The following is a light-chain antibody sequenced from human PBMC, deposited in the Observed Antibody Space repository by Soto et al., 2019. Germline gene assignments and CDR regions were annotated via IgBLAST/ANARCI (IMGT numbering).Light chain of an antibody. Sequence: EIVLTQSPGTLSLSPGERATLSCRASQSVSSSYLDWYQQKPGQAPRLLIYGASSSATGIPDRFSGSGSGTDFTLTISRLEPEDFAVYYCQQYGSSPYTFGQGTKLEI. J-gene: IGKJ2*01. CDR1: QSVSSSY. CDR2: GAS. V-gene: IGKV3-20*01. CDR3: QQYGSSPYT.